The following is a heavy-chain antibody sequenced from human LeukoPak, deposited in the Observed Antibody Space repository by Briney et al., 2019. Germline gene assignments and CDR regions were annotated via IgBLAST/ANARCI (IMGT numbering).Heavy chain of an antibody. CDR1: GFTFSSYW. D-gene: IGHD1-7*01. CDR3: ATLGGTARFDP. J-gene: IGHJ5*02. V-gene: IGHV3-7*01. Sequence: GGSPRLSCGASGFTFSSYWMSWVRQAPGRGLEWVANIKQDGSEKDYVDSVKGRFTISRDNAKNSLYLQMSNLRAEDTAIYYCATLGGTARFDPWGQGTLVTVSS. CDR2: IKQDGSEK.